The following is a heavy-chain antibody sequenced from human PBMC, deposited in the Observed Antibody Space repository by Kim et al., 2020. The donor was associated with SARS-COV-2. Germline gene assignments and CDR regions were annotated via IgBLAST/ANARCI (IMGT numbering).Heavy chain of an antibody. CDR3: AKGSVHGSGSYDY. CDR1: GFTFSSYA. CDR2: IYSGGSNT. D-gene: IGHD3-10*01. Sequence: GGSLRLSCAASGFTFSSYAMNWVRQAPGKGLEWVSIIYSGGSNTNYSDSVKGRFAISRDNSKNTVYLQMNSLRAEDTAVYYCAKGSVHGSGSYDYWGQGTLVTVSS. J-gene: IGHJ4*02. V-gene: IGHV3-23*03.